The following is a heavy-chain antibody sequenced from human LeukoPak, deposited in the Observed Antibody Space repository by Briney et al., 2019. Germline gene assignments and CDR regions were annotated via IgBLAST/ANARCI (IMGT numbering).Heavy chain of an antibody. CDR3: AKGLFSANDKYLGS. J-gene: IGHJ4*02. CDR1: GFAFESYT. CDR2: ISATSSDV. Sequence: GGSLRLSCAGSGFAFESYTMTWVRQAPGKGLEWVSLISATSSDVNYADSVRGRFTISRDNAKKSLFLVMDSLRVEDTAIYYCAKGLFSANDKYLGSWGQGTLVTVSS. V-gene: IGHV3-21*04. D-gene: IGHD5-12*01.